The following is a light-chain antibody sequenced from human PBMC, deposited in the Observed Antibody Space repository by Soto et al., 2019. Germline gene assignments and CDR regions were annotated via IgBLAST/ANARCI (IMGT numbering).Light chain of an antibody. V-gene: IGKV1D-12*01. CDR1: QDISTL. J-gene: IGKJ4*01. CDR2: GAS. CDR3: QQADSSPLT. Sequence: DIQMTQSPSSVSASIGDTVTITCRASQDISTLLAWYQQKPGKAPKLLIYGASTLESGVPSRFSGRGSGTDFTLTISSLQPEDFATYFCQQADSSPLTFGGGTKVEMK.